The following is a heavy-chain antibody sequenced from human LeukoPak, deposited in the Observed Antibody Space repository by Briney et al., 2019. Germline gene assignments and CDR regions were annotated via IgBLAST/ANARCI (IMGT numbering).Heavy chain of an antibody. Sequence: SETLSLTCAVYGGSFSGYYWSWIRQPPGKGLEWIGEINHSGSTNYNPSLKSRVTISVDTSKNQFSLKLSSVTAADTAVYYCAREDTAMANDAFDIWGQGTMVTVSS. CDR1: GGSFSGYY. V-gene: IGHV4-34*01. CDR3: AREDTAMANDAFDI. CDR2: INHSGST. D-gene: IGHD5-18*01. J-gene: IGHJ3*02.